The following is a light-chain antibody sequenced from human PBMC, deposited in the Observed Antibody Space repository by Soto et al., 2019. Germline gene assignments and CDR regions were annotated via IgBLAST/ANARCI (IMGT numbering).Light chain of an antibody. V-gene: IGKV3-20*01. CDR3: QQYGSSPT. CDR1: QSVSSNY. J-gene: IGKJ5*01. CDR2: GAS. Sequence: EIVLTPSPGTLSLSPGERATLSCRASQSVSSNYLAWYQQKPGQAPRLLIYGASSRATGIPDRFSGSGSGTDFTLTISRLEPEDFAVYYCQQYGSSPTFGEGTRLEIK.